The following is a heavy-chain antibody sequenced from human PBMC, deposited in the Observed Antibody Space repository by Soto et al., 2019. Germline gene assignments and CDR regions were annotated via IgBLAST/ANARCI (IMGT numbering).Heavy chain of an antibody. V-gene: IGHV3-23*01. CDR3: ARAGYSGYDPSFFYYGMDV. Sequence: PGRLQRLPYAASGFTFRSYAMSWVRQATGKGLEWVSAISGSGGTIYYADSVKGRFTISRDNAKNSLYLQMNSLRDEDTAVYYCARAGYSGYDPSFFYYGMDVWGQGTTVTVSS. CDR1: GFTFRSYA. J-gene: IGHJ6*02. D-gene: IGHD5-12*01. CDR2: ISGSGGTI.